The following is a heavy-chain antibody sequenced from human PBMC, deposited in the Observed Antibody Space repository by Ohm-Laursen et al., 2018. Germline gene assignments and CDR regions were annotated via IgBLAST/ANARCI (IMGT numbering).Heavy chain of an antibody. CDR3: ARHGSSSWPDDFDY. V-gene: IGHV4-59*08. J-gene: IGHJ4*02. CDR2: IYYSGST. CDR1: GGSISSYY. D-gene: IGHD6-13*01. Sequence: SDTLSLTCTVSGGSISSYYWSWIRQPPGKGLEWIGYIYYSGSTNYNPSLKSRVTISVDTSKNQFSLKLSSVTAADTAVYYCARHGSSSWPDDFDYWGQGTLVTVSS.